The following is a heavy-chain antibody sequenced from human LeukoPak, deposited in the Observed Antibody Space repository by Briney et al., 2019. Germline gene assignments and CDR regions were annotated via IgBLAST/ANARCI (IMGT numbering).Heavy chain of an antibody. CDR2: ISYDVGKK. J-gene: IGHJ2*01. Sequence: GGSLRLSCAASGFTFSSYGMHWVRQAPGKGLERVAVISYDVGKKYYADSVKGRFTISRDNSKNTLYLQMNSLRAEDTAVYYCARDRYFDLWGRGTLVTVSS. CDR1: GFTFSSYG. CDR3: ARDRYFDL. V-gene: IGHV3-30*03.